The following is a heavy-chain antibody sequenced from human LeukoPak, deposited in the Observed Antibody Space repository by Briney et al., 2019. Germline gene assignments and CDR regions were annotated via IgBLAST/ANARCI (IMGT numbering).Heavy chain of an antibody. D-gene: IGHD7-27*01. CDR2: VSYSGNT. J-gene: IGHJ4*02. Sequence: SETLSLTCTVSGGSISRSSYYWGWIRQTPGMGLEWIGSVSYSGNTDYNPSLKSRVTISVDTSKNLFSLRLTSVTAADTAVYYCATNTGTVFDYWGQGALVTVSS. V-gene: IGHV4-39*07. CDR1: GGSISRSSYY. CDR3: ATNTGTVFDY.